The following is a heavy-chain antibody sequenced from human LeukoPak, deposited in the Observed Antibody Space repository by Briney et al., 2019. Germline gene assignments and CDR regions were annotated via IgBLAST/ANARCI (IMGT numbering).Heavy chain of an antibody. V-gene: IGHV4-30-2*01. J-gene: IGHJ2*01. Sequence: SETLSLTCAVSGGSISSGGYSWSWIRQPPGKGLEWIGYIYHSGSTYYNPSLKSRVTISVDTSKNQFSLKLSSVTAADTAVYYCARQGNNWGRWYFDLWGRGTLVTVSS. CDR2: IYHSGST. CDR3: ARQGNNWGRWYFDL. D-gene: IGHD7-27*01. CDR1: GGSISSGGYS.